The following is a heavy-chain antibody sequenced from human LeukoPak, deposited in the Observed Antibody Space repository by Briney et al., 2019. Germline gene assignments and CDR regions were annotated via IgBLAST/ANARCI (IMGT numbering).Heavy chain of an antibody. Sequence: ASVKVSCKASGGTFSSYAITWVRQAPGQGLEWMGRIIPIFGTANYAQKVQGRVTITTDESTSTAYMELSTLRCDDTAVYYCARERPPGDSSNWFLEGYFDIWGQGTLVTVSS. CDR2: IIPIFGTA. V-gene: IGHV1-69*05. D-gene: IGHD6-13*01. J-gene: IGHJ4*02. CDR1: GGTFSSYA. CDR3: ARERPPGDSSNWFLEGYFDI.